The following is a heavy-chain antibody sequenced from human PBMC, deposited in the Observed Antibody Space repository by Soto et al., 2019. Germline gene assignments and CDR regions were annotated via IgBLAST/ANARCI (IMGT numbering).Heavy chain of an antibody. V-gene: IGHV4-30-2*01. CDR2: IYHSGST. D-gene: IGHD6-19*01. Sequence: PSETLSLTCAVSGGSISSGGYSWSWIRQPPGKGLEWIGYIYHSGSTYYNPSLKSRVTISVDRSKNQFSLKLSSATAADTAVYYCASLIAVAGTAWFDPWGQGTLVTVSS. J-gene: IGHJ5*02. CDR1: GGSISSGGYS. CDR3: ASLIAVAGTAWFDP.